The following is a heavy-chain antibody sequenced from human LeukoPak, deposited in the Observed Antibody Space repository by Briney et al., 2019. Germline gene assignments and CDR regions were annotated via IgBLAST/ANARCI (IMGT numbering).Heavy chain of an antibody. CDR2: IYYSGST. Sequence: GSLRLSCAASGFIFSTYRMSWVRQAPGKGLEWIGYIYYSGSTNYNPSLKSRVTISVDTSKNQFSLKLSSVTAADTAVYYCARESHNSYPDYWGQGTLVTVSS. CDR1: GFIFSTYR. D-gene: IGHD5-24*01. CDR3: ARESHNSYPDY. J-gene: IGHJ4*02. V-gene: IGHV4-59*01.